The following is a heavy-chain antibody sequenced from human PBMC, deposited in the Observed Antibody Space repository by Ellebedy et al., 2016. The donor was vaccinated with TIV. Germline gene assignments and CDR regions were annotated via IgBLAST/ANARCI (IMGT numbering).Heavy chain of an antibody. D-gene: IGHD4-17*01. V-gene: IGHV1-69*04. CDR1: GGTFSNYA. Sequence: AASVKVSCKASGGTFSNYAISWVRQAPGHRLEWMGRINPFRGIANYVQKFQGRVTITADKSTSTDYMELNSLRYEDTAVYYCAADYGDYVVEDWGQGTLITVSS. CDR2: INPFRGIA. J-gene: IGHJ4*02. CDR3: AADYGDYVVED.